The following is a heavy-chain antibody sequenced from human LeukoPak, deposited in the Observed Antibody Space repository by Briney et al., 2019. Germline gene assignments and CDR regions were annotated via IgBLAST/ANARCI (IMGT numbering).Heavy chain of an antibody. CDR1: GFTFSSFG. CDR2: ISYDGSEI. D-gene: IGHD5-18*01. J-gene: IGHJ3*02. Sequence: GGSLRLSCAASGFTFSSFGMHWVRQAPGKGLEWVAVISYDGSEIYYADSAKGRFTISRDDSKNTVFLQMNRLRAEDTAIYYCAKGYVNRAMKGTFDIWGQGTMLIVSS. V-gene: IGHV3-33*02. CDR3: AKGYVNRAMKGTFDI.